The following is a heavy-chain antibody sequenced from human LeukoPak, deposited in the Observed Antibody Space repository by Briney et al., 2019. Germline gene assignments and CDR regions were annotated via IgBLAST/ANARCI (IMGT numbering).Heavy chain of an antibody. CDR1: GGSMNDYY. D-gene: IGHD2-15*01. CDR2: MYYSGST. CDR3: ARDRYCIGGICYSGRFDP. V-gene: IGHV4-59*01. Sequence: RPSETLSLTCTVSGGSMNDYYWSWIRQPPGKGLEWIGYMYYSGSTNYNPSLKSRVSISIDTSKNQFSLKLSSVTAAVTAVYYCARDRYCIGGICYSGRFDPWGRGTLVTVSS. J-gene: IGHJ5*02.